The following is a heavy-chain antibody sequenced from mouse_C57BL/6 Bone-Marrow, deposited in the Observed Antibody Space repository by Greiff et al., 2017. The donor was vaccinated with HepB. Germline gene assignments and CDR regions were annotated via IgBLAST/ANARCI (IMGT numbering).Heavy chain of an antibody. J-gene: IGHJ1*03. D-gene: IGHD1-1*01. Sequence: VQLQQSGPELVKPGASVKIPCKASGYTFTDYNMDWVKQSHGKSLEWIGDINPNNGGTSYNQKFKGKATLTVDKSSSTASMELRSLTSEATAFYYCASSLVPAPYYYGSYWYFDVWGTGTTVTVSS. V-gene: IGHV1-18*01. CDR3: ASSLVPAPYYYGSYWYFDV. CDR1: GYTFTDYN. CDR2: INPNNGGT.